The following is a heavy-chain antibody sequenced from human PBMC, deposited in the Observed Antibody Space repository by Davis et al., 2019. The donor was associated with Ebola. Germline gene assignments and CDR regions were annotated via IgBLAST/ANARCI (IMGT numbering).Heavy chain of an antibody. D-gene: IGHD6-6*01. CDR1: GYTFTSYA. J-gene: IGHJ6*04. Sequence: ASVKVSCKASGYTFTSYAMNWVRQAPGQGPEWMGWINTNTGNPTYAQGFTGRFVFSLDTSVSTAYLQISSLKAEDTAVYYCARVWQLAYYYYGMDVWGKGTTVTVSS. CDR3: ARVWQLAYYYYGMDV. CDR2: INTNTGNP. V-gene: IGHV7-4-1*02.